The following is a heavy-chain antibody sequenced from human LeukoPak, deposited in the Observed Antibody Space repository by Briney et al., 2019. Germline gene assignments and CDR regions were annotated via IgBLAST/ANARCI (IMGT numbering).Heavy chain of an antibody. CDR1: GYTFTNYG. CDR2: ISAKNGNT. J-gene: IGHJ4*02. D-gene: IGHD3-22*01. Sequence: ASVKVSCKASGYTFTNYGISWVRQAPGQGLQWMGWISAKNGNTKYAEKFQGRGTMTTDTSTNTAYMELRSLGSDDTAVYYCARDRQDYYDSSGYFDNWGQGTLVTVSS. V-gene: IGHV1-18*01. CDR3: ARDRQDYYDSSGYFDN.